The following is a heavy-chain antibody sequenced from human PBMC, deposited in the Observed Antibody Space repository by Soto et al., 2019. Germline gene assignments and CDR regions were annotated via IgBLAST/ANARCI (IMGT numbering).Heavy chain of an antibody. CDR1: GGTFSSYA. Sequence: QVQLVQSGAEVKKPGSSVKVSCKASGGTFSSYAISWVRQAPGQGLEWMGGIIPIFGTANYAQKFQGRVTITADESTSTAYMELSSLRSEDTAVYYCARTGQYNWNNRPRPVNWFDPWGQGTLVTVSS. CDR3: ARTGQYNWNNRPRPVNWFDP. D-gene: IGHD1-1*01. V-gene: IGHV1-69*01. CDR2: IIPIFGTA. J-gene: IGHJ5*02.